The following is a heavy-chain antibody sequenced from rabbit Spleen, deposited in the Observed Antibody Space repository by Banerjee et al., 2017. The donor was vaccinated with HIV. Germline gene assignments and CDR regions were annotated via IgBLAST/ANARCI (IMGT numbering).Heavy chain of an antibody. CDR2: IDAGSSGFT. D-gene: IGHD1-1*01. CDR1: GVSFSISSY. V-gene: IGHV1S40*01. Sequence: QSLEESGGDLVKSGASLTLTCTASGVSFSISSYMCWVRQAPGKGLEWIACIDAGSSGFTYFASWAKGRFTISKTSSTTVTLQMTSLTAADTATYFCARDLTGVIGWNFGWWGPGTLVTVS. J-gene: IGHJ4*01. CDR3: ARDLTGVIGWNFGW.